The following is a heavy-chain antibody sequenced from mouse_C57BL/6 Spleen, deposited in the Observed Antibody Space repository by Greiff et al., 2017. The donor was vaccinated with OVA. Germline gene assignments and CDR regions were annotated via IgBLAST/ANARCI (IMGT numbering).Heavy chain of an antibody. CDR2: IDPEDGET. CDR3: ARIHSQYYFDY. Sequence: EVQLQQSGAELVKPGASVKLSCTASGFNFTDYYMHWVKQRTEQGLEWIGRIDPEDGETNYAPKFQGKATLTAATSSNTAYLQLSSLASEDAAFYYRARIHSQYYFDYWGQGTTLTVSS. D-gene: IGHD6-1*01. V-gene: IGHV14-2*01. CDR1: GFNFTDYY. J-gene: IGHJ2*01.